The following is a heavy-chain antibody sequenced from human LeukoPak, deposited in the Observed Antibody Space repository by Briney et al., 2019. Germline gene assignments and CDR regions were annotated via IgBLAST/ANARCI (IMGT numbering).Heavy chain of an antibody. Sequence: SETLSLTCTVSGGSIGTYYWSWIRQPPGRGLEWIGYVHYSGSTRYSPSLKGRVTISVDTSKNQFSLKLSSVTAADTAVYYCARVPLLNGNAFDIWGQGTMVTVSS. CDR1: GGSIGTYY. J-gene: IGHJ3*02. CDR2: VHYSGST. V-gene: IGHV4-59*12. CDR3: ARVPLLNGNAFDI.